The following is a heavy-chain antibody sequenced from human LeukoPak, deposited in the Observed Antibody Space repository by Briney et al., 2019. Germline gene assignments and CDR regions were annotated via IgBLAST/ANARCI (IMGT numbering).Heavy chain of an antibody. V-gene: IGHV1-69*05. Sequence: ASVKVSCKASGGTFSSYAISWVRQAPGQGLEWMGGIIPIFGTANYAQKFQGRVTITTDESTSTAYMELSSLRSEDRAVYYCARGQLVSYYYYMDVWGKGTTVTVSS. CDR3: ARGQLVSYYYYMDV. CDR2: IIPIFGTA. J-gene: IGHJ6*03. D-gene: IGHD6-6*01. CDR1: GGTFSSYA.